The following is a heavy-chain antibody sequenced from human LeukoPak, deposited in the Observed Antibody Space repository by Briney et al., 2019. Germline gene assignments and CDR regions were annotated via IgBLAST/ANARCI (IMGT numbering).Heavy chain of an antibody. CDR3: AKRGIVIRGVLIIGFHKEAYYFDY. V-gene: IGHV3-23*01. D-gene: IGHD3-10*01. CDR2: ISESAGGT. J-gene: IGHJ4*02. Sequence: GGSLRLSCAASGFTFSDYYMSWIRQAPGKGLGWVSGISESAGGTKYADSVKGRFTISRDNSLNTVYLQMNSLRAEDTAVYFCAKRGIVIRGVLIIGFHKEAYYFDYWGQGILVTVSS. CDR1: GFTFSDYY.